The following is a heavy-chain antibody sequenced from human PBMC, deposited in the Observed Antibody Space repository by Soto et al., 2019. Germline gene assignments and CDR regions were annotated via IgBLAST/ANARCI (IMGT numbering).Heavy chain of an antibody. CDR3: ARSSGWALDY. D-gene: IGHD6-19*01. CDR1: GGSVSSGSYY. Sequence: QVQLQESGPGLVKPSETLSLTCTVSGGSVSSGSYYWSWIRQPPGKGLEWIGYIYYSGSTNYNPSPMSRVPLSVATSKIQFSLKLSSVTAADTAVYYCARSSGWALDYWGQGTLVTVSS. CDR2: IYYSGST. J-gene: IGHJ4*02. V-gene: IGHV4-61*01.